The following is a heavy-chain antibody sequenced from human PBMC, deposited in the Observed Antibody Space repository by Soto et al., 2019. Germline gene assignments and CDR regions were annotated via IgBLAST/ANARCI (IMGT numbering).Heavy chain of an antibody. V-gene: IGHV4-28*01. CDR3: ARREIQGPIDY. CDR2: IYYSGTT. Sequence: QVQLQESGPGLVKPSDTLSLTCAVSGYSISSSNWWGWIRQPPGKGLEWIGYIYYSGTTYCNPSLKSRVTMSVDTAKNQCSLKLTSVTAVDTAVYYCARREIQGPIDYWGQGTLVTVSS. J-gene: IGHJ4*02. D-gene: IGHD1-26*01. CDR1: GYSISSSNW.